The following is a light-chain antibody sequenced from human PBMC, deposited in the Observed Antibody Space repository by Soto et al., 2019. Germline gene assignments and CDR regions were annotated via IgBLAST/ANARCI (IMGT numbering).Light chain of an antibody. CDR2: DAS. Sequence: DIQMTQSPSSLSASVGDRVTITCRASQSISSYLNWYPQKPGKAPKLLIYDASSLESGVPSRFSGSGSGTECTLTISSLQPDDFATYYCQQYNSYSLTFGQGTKVDI. J-gene: IGKJ1*01. CDR3: QQYNSYSLT. CDR1: QSISSY. V-gene: IGKV1-5*01.